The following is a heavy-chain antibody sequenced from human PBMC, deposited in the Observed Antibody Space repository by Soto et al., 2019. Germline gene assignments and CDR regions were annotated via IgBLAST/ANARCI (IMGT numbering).Heavy chain of an antibody. Sequence: QVQLVQSGAEVKKPGASVKVSCKASGYTFTSYGISWVRQAPGQGLEWMGWISAYNGNTNYAQKIQGRVTMTTDTSTSTAYMELRSLRSDDTAVYYCARDRYYDSSGYYYFRFDPWGQGTLVTVSS. V-gene: IGHV1-18*01. CDR3: ARDRYYDSSGYYYFRFDP. CDR2: ISAYNGNT. CDR1: GYTFTSYG. D-gene: IGHD3-22*01. J-gene: IGHJ5*02.